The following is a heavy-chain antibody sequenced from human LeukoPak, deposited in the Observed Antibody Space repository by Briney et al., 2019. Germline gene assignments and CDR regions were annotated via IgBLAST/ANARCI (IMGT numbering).Heavy chain of an antibody. CDR2: ISGSGGST. V-gene: IGHV3-23*01. CDR3: AKDQEKKSGCGSGSPDAFDI. Sequence: GGSLRLSCAASGFTFNNYDMNWVRQAPGKGLEWVSAISGSGGSTYYADSVKGRFTISRDNSKNTLYLQMNSLRAEDTAVYYCAKDQEKKSGCGSGSPDAFDIWGQGTMVTVSS. J-gene: IGHJ3*02. D-gene: IGHD3-10*01. CDR1: GFTFNNYD.